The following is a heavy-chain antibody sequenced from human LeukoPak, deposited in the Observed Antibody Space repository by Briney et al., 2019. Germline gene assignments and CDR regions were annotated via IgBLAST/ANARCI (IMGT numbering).Heavy chain of an antibody. V-gene: IGHV3-48*03. CDR3: ARDFRAAAGTSHSDY. CDR1: GFTFSSYE. CDR2: ISSSGSTI. J-gene: IGHJ4*02. D-gene: IGHD6-13*01. Sequence: GGSLRLSCAASGFTFSSYEMNWVRQAPGKGLEWVSYISSSGSTIYYADSVKGRFTISRDNSKNTLYLQMNSLRAEDTAVYYCARDFRAAAGTSHSDYWGQGTLVTVSS.